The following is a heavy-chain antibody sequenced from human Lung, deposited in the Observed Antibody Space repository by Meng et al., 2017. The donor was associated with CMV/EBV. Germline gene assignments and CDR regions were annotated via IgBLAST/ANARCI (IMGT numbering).Heavy chain of an antibody. CDR3: ARDWGLRPADIDY. D-gene: IGHD2-21*02. V-gene: IGHV3-21*01. Sequence: ESLKISCAASGFTFSSYSMSWVRQAPGKGLEWVSSITNGKNYIYYADSVKGRFTISRDNAKNSLYLQMNSLRAEDTAVYYCARDWGLRPADIDYWGQGTRVTVSS. CDR2: ITNGKNYI. CDR1: GFTFSSYS. J-gene: IGHJ4*02.